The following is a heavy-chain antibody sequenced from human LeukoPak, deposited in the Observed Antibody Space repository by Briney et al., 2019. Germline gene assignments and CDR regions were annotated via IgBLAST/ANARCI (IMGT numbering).Heavy chain of an antibody. V-gene: IGHV3-23*01. J-gene: IGHJ5*02. CDR3: AKGDSAAWPESWVDH. Sequence: PGGSLRLSCAASGFTFRDCCMSWVRQAPGKGLEWVSSISGSGYTTYYADSVKGRFTISRDNSKPTLLLHMSSLRVEDTAVYYCAKGDSAAWPESWVDHWGQGTLVTVSS. CDR1: GFTFRDCC. D-gene: IGHD6-13*01. CDR2: ISGSGYTT.